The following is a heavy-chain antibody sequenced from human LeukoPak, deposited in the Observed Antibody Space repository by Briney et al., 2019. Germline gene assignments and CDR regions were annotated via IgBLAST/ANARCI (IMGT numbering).Heavy chain of an antibody. CDR2: ISYDGSNK. Sequence: GGSLRLSCAASGFTFSSYGMHWVRRAPGKGLEWVAVISYDGSNKYYADSVKGRFTISRDNSKNTLYLQMNNLTTEDTAVYYCAELGITMIGGVWGKGTTVTISS. CDR1: GFTFSSYG. D-gene: IGHD3-10*02. V-gene: IGHV3-30*18. CDR3: AELGITMIGGV. J-gene: IGHJ6*04.